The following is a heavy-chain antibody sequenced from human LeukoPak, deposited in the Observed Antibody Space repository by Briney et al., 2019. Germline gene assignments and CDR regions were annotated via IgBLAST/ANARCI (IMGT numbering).Heavy chain of an antibody. J-gene: IGHJ6*02. V-gene: IGHV3-11*01. Sequence: PGGSLRLSCAASGFTFSDYYMSWIRQAPGKGLEWVSYISSSGSTIYYADSVKGRFTISRDNAKNSLYLQMNSLRAEDTAVYYCARYSVDTAMVEVYGMDVWGQGTTVTVSS. D-gene: IGHD5-18*01. CDR3: ARYSVDTAMVEVYGMDV. CDR2: ISSSGSTI. CDR1: GFTFSDYY.